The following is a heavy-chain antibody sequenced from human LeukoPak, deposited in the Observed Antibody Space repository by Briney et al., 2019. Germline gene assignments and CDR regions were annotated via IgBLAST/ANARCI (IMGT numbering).Heavy chain of an antibody. CDR3: ARASRWGYYYDSSGYSADAFDI. Sequence: GASVKVSCKASGYTFTGYYMHWVRQAPGQGLEWMGWINPNSGGTNYAQKFQGRVTMTRDTSISTAYMELSRLRSDDTAVYYCARASRWGYYYDSSGYSADAFDIWGQGTMVTVSS. D-gene: IGHD3-22*01. J-gene: IGHJ3*02. CDR2: INPNSGGT. V-gene: IGHV1-2*02. CDR1: GYTFTGYY.